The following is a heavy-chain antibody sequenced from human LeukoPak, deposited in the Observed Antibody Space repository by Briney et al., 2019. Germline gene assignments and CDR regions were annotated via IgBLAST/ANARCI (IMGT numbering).Heavy chain of an antibody. D-gene: IGHD6-19*01. V-gene: IGHV3-23*01. Sequence: PGESLRLSCAASGFPYSSYAMSWVRQAPGKGLEWVSGTSGSGGSTYYADSVKGRFTISRDNSKNTLYLQMNSLRAEDTAVYYCTKDLYGGWYGAFDIWGQGTMVTVSS. CDR3: TKDLYGGWYGAFDI. CDR2: TSGSGGST. J-gene: IGHJ3*02. CDR1: GFPYSSYA.